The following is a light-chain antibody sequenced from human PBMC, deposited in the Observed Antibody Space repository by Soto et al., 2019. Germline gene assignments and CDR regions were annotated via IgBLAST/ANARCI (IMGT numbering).Light chain of an antibody. Sequence: QSVLTQPASVSGSPKQSITISCTGTSSDVGAYNYVSWYQQHPGKVPKLMIYDVSNRPSGVSNRFSGSKSANTASLTISGPQAEDEADYYCTSYTISGTHVFGTGTKLTVL. V-gene: IGLV2-14*01. CDR1: SSDVGAYNY. CDR3: TSYTISGTHV. CDR2: DVS. J-gene: IGLJ1*01.